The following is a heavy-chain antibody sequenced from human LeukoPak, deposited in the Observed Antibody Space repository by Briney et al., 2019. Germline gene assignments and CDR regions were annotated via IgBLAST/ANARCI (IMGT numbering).Heavy chain of an antibody. Sequence: ASVKVSCKASGYTFTGYYMHWVRQAPGQGPEWMGWINPNSGGTNYAQKFQGRVTMTRDTSISTAYMELSRLRSDDTAVYYCARGEDTAMASTDYWGQGTLVTVSS. CDR3: ARGEDTAMASTDY. CDR2: INPNSGGT. D-gene: IGHD5-18*01. CDR1: GYTFTGYY. J-gene: IGHJ4*02. V-gene: IGHV1-2*02.